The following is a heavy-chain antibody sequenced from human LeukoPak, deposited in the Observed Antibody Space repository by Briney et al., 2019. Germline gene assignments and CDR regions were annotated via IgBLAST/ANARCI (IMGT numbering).Heavy chain of an antibody. CDR2: INPNSGGT. V-gene: IGHV1-2*02. CDR1: GYTFTGYY. CDR3: AREGYSSSGLGFDP. D-gene: IGHD6-13*01. Sequence: ASVKVSCKASGYTFTGYYMHWVRQAPGQGLEWMGWINPNSGGTNYAQKFQGRVTMTRDTSISTAYMELSRLRSDDTAVYYWAREGYSSSGLGFDPWGQGTLVTVSS. J-gene: IGHJ5*02.